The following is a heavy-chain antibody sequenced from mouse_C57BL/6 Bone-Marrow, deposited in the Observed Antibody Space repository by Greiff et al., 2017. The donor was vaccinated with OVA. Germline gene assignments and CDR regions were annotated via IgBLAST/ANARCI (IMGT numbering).Heavy chain of an antibody. D-gene: IGHD1-1*01. V-gene: IGHV1-80*01. CDR3: ARVRIFITTVVSPLFDY. CDR1: GYAFSSYW. CDR2: IYPGDGDT. J-gene: IGHJ2*01. Sequence: QVQLQQSGAELVKPGASVKISCKASGYAFSSYWLNWVKQRPGKGLEWIGQIYPGDGDTNYNGKFKGKATLTADKSSSTAYMQLSSLTSEDSAVYFCARVRIFITTVVSPLFDYWDQGTTLTVSS.